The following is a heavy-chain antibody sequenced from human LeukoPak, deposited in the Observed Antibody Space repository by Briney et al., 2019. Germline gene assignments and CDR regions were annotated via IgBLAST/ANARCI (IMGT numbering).Heavy chain of an antibody. V-gene: IGHV3-23*01. J-gene: IGHJ4*02. D-gene: IGHD1-7*01. Sequence: GGSLRLSCAASGFTFTNYAMNWVRQAPGKGPEWVSYIRGGGGVTHYADSVKGRFTISRDNSNNILYLQMSRLRSDDTAVYYCARVESPLPGTTDYFDYWGQGTLVTVSS. CDR3: ARVESPLPGTTDYFDY. CDR1: GFTFTNYA. CDR2: IRGGGGVT.